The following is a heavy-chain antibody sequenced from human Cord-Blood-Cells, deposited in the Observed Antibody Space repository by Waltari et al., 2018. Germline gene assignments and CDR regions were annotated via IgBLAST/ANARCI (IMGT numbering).Heavy chain of an antibody. Sequence: EVQLVQSGAAVTRPGESLQISCKGSGYSFTSYWIGCVRQMHGKGLQWLGIIYPGDSDTRSSPSFQGEVTISADKSISTAYLQWSSLKASDTAMYYWARRKGGTTWGYYFDYWGQGTLVTVSS. J-gene: IGHJ4*02. CDR2: IYPGDSDT. CDR1: GYSFTSYW. D-gene: IGHD1-1*01. CDR3: ARRKGGTTWGYYFDY. V-gene: IGHV5-51*01.